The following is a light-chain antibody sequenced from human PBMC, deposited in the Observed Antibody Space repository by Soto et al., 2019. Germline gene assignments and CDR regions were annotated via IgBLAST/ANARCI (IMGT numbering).Light chain of an antibody. CDR1: QGISSY. CDR3: QQSYSTPRT. CDR2: AAS. J-gene: IGKJ1*01. V-gene: IGKV1-39*01. Sequence: DIQLTQSPSSLSSSGGDRFTIRCRVSQGISSYLNWYQQEPGKAPKLLIYAASSLQSGVPSRFSGSGSGTDFTLTISSLQPEDFATYYCQQSYSTPRTFGQGTKVDIK.